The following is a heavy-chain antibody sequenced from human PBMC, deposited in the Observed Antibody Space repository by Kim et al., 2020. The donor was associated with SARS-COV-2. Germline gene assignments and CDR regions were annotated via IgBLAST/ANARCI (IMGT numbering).Heavy chain of an antibody. CDR1: GFTFSTYG. CDR3: ARDSMFTSGYYDPFYYYMDV. CDR2: IWYDGSNK. Sequence: GGSLRLSCAASGFTFSTYGMHWVRQAPGKGLEGVAVIWYDGSNKYYADSVKGRFTISRDNSKNTLYLQMNSLRAEDTAVDYCARDSMFTSGYYDPFYYYMDVWGKGPTVTVSS. D-gene: IGHD3-16*01. V-gene: IGHV3-33*01. J-gene: IGHJ6*03.